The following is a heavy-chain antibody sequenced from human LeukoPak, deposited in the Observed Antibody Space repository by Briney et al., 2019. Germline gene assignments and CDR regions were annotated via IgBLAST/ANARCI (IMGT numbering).Heavy chain of an antibody. J-gene: IGHJ4*02. CDR1: GFTFSSYS. V-gene: IGHV3-21*01. CDR3: AYYDSSGYYYGGGY. CDR2: ISSSSSYI. Sequence: KAGGSLRLSCAASGFTFSSYSMNWVRQAPGMGLEWVSSISSSSSYIYYAGSVKGRFTISRDNAKNSLYLQINSLRAEDTAVYYCAYYDSSGYYYGGGYWGQGTLVTVSS. D-gene: IGHD3-22*01.